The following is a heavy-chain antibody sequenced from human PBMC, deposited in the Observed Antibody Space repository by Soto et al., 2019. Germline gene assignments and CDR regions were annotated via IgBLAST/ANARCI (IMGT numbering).Heavy chain of an antibody. J-gene: IGHJ4*02. V-gene: IGHV3-23*01. CDR2: ISGSGGST. Sequence: EVQLLESGGGLVQPGGSLRLSCAASGFTFSSYAMSWVRQAPGKGLEWVSAISGSGGSTYYADSVKGRFTISRDKSKNPQYLQMNSLRAEGTAVYYCVKDRCSSTSCYGYCSGGSCYWGQGTLVTVSS. CDR3: VKDRCSSTSCYGYCSGGSCY. D-gene: IGHD2-15*01. CDR1: GFTFSSYA.